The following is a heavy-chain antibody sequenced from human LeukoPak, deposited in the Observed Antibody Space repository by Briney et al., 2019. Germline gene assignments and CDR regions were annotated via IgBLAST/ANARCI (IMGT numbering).Heavy chain of an antibody. J-gene: IGHJ4*02. CDR2: TSVYDGNT. CDR1: GYTFTKYG. Sequence: GASVKVSCKTSGYTFTKYGISWVRQAPGQGPEWMGWTSVYDGNTNYAQKLQDRLTLTTDTSTDTAHMELRSLRSDDTAVYYCVRARGDRSGYYRYWGQGTLVTVSS. D-gene: IGHD3-22*01. V-gene: IGHV1-18*01. CDR3: VRARGDRSGYYRY.